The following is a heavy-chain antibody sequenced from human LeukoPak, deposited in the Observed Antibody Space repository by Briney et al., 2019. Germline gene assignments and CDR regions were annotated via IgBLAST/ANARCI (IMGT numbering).Heavy chain of an antibody. D-gene: IGHD3-22*01. CDR2: ISAYNGNT. CDR3: AIPYYYDSSGYYNQYYFDY. Sequence: ASVKVSCKASGYTFTSYGISWVRQAPGQGLEWMGWISAYNGNTNYAQKLQGRVTITTDTSTSTAYMELRSLRSDDTAVYYCAIPYYYDSSGYYNQYYFDYWGQGTLVTVSS. CDR1: GYTFTSYG. J-gene: IGHJ4*02. V-gene: IGHV1-18*01.